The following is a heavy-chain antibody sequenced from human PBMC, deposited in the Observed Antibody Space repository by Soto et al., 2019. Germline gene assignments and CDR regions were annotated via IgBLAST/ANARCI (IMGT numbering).Heavy chain of an antibody. Sequence: PGGSLRLSCAASGFTFSSYWMSWVRQAPGKGLEWVANIKQDGSEKYYVDSVKGRFTISRDNAKNSLYLQMNSLRAEDTAVYYCARDPPTNYDILTGYADHYFDYWGQGTLVTVSS. CDR2: IKQDGSEK. CDR1: GFTFSSYW. CDR3: ARDPPTNYDILTGYADHYFDY. D-gene: IGHD3-9*01. V-gene: IGHV3-7*05. J-gene: IGHJ4*02.